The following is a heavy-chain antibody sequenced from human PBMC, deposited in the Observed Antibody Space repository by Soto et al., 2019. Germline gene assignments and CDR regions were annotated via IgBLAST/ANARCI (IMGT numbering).Heavy chain of an antibody. J-gene: IGHJ6*02. CDR1: GGTFSSYA. D-gene: IGHD6-13*01. CDR2: IIPIFGTA. CDR3: ARDIEAAAGYCMDF. Sequence: QVQLVQSGAEVKKPGSSVKVSCKASGGTFSSYAISWVRQAPGQGLEWMGGIIPIFGTANYAQKFQGRVTIATDESTSTADMELGSLRSEDTAVYYCARDIEAAAGYCMDFWGQGTTVTVSS. V-gene: IGHV1-69*01.